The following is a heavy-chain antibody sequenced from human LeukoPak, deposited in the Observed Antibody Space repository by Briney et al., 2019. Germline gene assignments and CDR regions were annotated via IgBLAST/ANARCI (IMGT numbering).Heavy chain of an antibody. D-gene: IGHD3-10*01. J-gene: IGHJ4*02. V-gene: IGHV3-64*01. Sequence: GGSLRLSCAAPGFTVSSNYMSWVRQAPGKGLEWVSAISSNGGSTYYANSVKGRFTISRDNSKNTLYLQMGSLRAEDMAVYYCAREALWFGELIFDYWGQGTLVTVSS. CDR3: AREALWFGELIFDY. CDR1: GFTVSSNY. CDR2: ISSNGGST.